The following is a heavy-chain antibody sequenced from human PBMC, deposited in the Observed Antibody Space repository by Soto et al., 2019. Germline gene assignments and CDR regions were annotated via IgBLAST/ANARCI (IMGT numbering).Heavy chain of an antibody. J-gene: IGHJ3*02. Sequence: LEWMGWMNPNSGNTGYAQKFQGRVTMTRNTSITTAYMELSSLRSEDTAVYYCARAERRGAHDDFDIWGLGTRVTVS. CDR3: ARAERRGAHDDFDI. CDR2: MNPNSGNT. D-gene: IGHD1-26*01. V-gene: IGHV1-8*01.